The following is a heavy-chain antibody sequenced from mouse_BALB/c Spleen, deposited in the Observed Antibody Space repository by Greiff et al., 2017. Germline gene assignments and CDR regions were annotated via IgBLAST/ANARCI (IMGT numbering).Heavy chain of an antibody. J-gene: IGHJ3*01. V-gene: IGHV1-5*01. CDR3: TSSKIYYGSSWGFAY. CDR2: IYPGNSDT. CDR1: GYSFTSYW. D-gene: IGHD1-1*01. Sequence: VQLQQSGTVLARPGASVKMSCKASGYSFTSYWMHWVKQRPGQGLEWIGAIYPGNSDTSYNQKFKGKAKLTAVTSASTAYMELSSLTNEDSAVYYCTSSKIYYGSSWGFAYWGQGTLVTVSA.